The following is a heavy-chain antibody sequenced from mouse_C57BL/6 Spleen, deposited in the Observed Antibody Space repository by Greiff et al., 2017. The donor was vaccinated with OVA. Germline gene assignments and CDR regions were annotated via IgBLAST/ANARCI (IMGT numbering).Heavy chain of an antibody. CDR3: ARGYSKRGDYYAMDY. CDR2: IDPSDSET. CDR1: GYTFTSYW. V-gene: IGHV1-52*01. J-gene: IGHJ4*01. Sequence: VQLQQPGAELVKPGASVKLSCKASGYTFTSYWMHWVKQRPIQGLEWIGNIDPSDSETHYNQKFKDKATLTVDKSSSTAYMQLSSLTSEDSAVYYCARGYSKRGDYYAMDYWGQGTSVTVSS. D-gene: IGHD2-5*01.